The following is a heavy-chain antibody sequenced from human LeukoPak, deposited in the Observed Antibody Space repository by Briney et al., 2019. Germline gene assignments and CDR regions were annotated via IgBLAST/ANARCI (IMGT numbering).Heavy chain of an antibody. CDR3: ARHLSGITGYTYGRGIDY. D-gene: IGHD5-18*01. J-gene: IGHJ4*02. CDR2: IQYDGSNQ. Sequence: GGSLRLSCAASRFTFSSYGMHWVRQAPGKGLEWVAYIQYDGSNQQYADSVKGRFSISRDSSKNILYLQMNSLRAEDTAVYYCARHLSGITGYTYGRGIDYWGQGTLVTVSS. CDR1: RFTFSSYG. V-gene: IGHV3-30*12.